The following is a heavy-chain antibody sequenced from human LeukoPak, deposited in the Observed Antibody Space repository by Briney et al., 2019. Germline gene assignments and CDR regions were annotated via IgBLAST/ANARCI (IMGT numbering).Heavy chain of an antibody. J-gene: IGHJ4*02. CDR2: INHSGST. CDR3: ARGSGRFSFDY. V-gene: IGHV4-34*01. D-gene: IGHD1-26*01. Sequence: SETLSLTRTVYGGSFSGYYWSWIRQPPGKGLEWIGEINHSGSTNYNPSLKSRVTISVDTSKNQFSLKLSSVTAADTAVYYCARGSGRFSFDYWGQGTLVTVSS. CDR1: GGSFSGYY.